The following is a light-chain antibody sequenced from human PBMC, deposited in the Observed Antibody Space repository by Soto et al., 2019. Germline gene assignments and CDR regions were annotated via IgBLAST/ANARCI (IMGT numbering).Light chain of an antibody. CDR2: DAS. Sequence: DIQMTQSPSTLSASVGDRVTITCRASQSISSWLAWYQQKPGKDPKLLIYDASSLESGVQSRFSGSGSGTEFTLNIRSLQTDEFATYYCKQYNSYSWTVGQGKKVDIK. CDR3: KQYNSYSWT. J-gene: IGKJ1*01. CDR1: QSISSW. V-gene: IGKV1-5*01.